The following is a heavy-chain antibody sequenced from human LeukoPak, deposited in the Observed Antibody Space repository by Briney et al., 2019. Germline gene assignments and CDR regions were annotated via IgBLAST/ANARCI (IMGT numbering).Heavy chain of an antibody. CDR2: INHSGST. CDR3: ARDGRLWLPFDC. J-gene: IGHJ4*02. V-gene: IGHV4-34*01. Sequence: PSETLSLTCAVYGGSFSGYYWSWIRQPPGKGLEWIGEINHSGSTNYNPSLKSRVTISVDTSKNQFSLKLSSVTAADTAVYYCARDGRLWLPFDCWGQGTLVTVSS. CDR1: GGSFSGYY. D-gene: IGHD5-18*01.